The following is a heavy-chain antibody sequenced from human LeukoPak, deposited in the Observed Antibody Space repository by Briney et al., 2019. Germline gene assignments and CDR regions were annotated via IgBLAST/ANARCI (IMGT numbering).Heavy chain of an antibody. V-gene: IGHV3-23*01. CDR2: ISGSGGST. Sequence: GGSLRLSCAASGFTFSSYAMSWVRQAPGKGLEWVSAISGSGGSTYYADSVKGRFTISRDNSKNTLYLQMNSLRAEDTAVYYCASSWSSSWSHYYYYMDVWGKGTTVTVSS. CDR1: GFTFSSYA. J-gene: IGHJ6*03. D-gene: IGHD6-13*01. CDR3: ASSWSSSWSHYYYYMDV.